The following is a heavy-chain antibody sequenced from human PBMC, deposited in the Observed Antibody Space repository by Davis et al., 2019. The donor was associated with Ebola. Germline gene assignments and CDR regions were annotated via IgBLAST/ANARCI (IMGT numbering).Heavy chain of an antibody. D-gene: IGHD6-13*01. V-gene: IGHV4-30-4*08. Sequence: PSETLSLTCSVSGGSISGSNDYWGWIRQPPGQGLEWIGHIYFTGSTYCKPSLKGRLNISVDTSKNHFSLKLASVTAADTAVYFCARVPMAAAGIIWGQGTLVSVSS. CDR2: IYFTGST. J-gene: IGHJ4*02. CDR1: GGSISGSNDY. CDR3: ARVPMAAAGII.